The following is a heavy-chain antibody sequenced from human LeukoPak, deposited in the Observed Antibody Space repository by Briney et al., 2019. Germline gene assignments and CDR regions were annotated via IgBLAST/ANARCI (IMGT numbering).Heavy chain of an antibody. CDR3: AREDGDYEFDY. CDR1: GFTFSSYD. Sequence: AGSLRLSCAASGFTFSSYDMSWVRQAPGKGLEWVSYITGSGSTMYYAGSVKGRFTISRDNAKNSLYLQMNSLRAEDTALYYCAREDGDYEFDYWGRGTLVTVSS. D-gene: IGHD4-17*01. CDR2: ITGSGSTM. J-gene: IGHJ4*02. V-gene: IGHV3-48*01.